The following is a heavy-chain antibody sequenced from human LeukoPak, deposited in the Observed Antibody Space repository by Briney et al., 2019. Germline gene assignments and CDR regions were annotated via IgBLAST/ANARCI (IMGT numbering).Heavy chain of an antibody. V-gene: IGHV4-4*02. CDR3: ARPADSSGYYYDSSGYRKAFDI. Sequence: PSETLSLTCAVSGGSISSSNWWSWVRQPPGKGLEWIGEIYHSGSTNYNPSLKSRVTISVDKSKNQFSLKLSSVTAADTAVYYCARPADSSGYYYDSSGYRKAFDIWGQGTMVTVSS. CDR2: IYHSGST. D-gene: IGHD3-22*01. CDR1: GGSISSSNW. J-gene: IGHJ3*02.